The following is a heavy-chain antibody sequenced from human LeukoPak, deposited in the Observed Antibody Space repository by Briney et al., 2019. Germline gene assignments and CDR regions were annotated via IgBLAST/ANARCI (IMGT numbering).Heavy chain of an antibody. CDR2: IYHSGST. V-gene: IGHV4-38-2*02. CDR1: GFSINSGYY. CDR3: ARVGVSSGYPTPFAY. J-gene: IGHJ4*02. D-gene: IGHD3-22*01. Sequence: SETLSLTCTVSGFSINSGYYWGWIRQPPGKGLEWIGSIYHSGSTFYNPSLKSRVTISVDTSKNQFSLKLSSVTAADTAVYYCARVGVSSGYPTPFAYWGQGTLVTVSS.